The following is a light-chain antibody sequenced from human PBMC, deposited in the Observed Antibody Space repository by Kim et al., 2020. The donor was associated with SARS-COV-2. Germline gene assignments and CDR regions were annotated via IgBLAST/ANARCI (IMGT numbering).Light chain of an antibody. CDR1: QSVGSN. Sequence: EIVMTQSPATLSMSPGERATLSCRASQSVGSNLAWFQQKPGQAPRLLIYGASTRATGIPARFSGSGSGTEFTLTISSLQSEDFASYYCQEYNNWPPWTFGQGTKVEIK. CDR3: QEYNNWPPWT. V-gene: IGKV3-15*01. CDR2: GAS. J-gene: IGKJ1*01.